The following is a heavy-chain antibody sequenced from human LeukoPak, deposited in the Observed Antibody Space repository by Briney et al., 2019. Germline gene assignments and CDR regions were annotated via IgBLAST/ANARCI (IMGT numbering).Heavy chain of an antibody. Sequence: GGSLRLSCAASGFTFSNAWMSWVRQAPGKGLEWVGRIKSKTDGGTTDYAAPVKGRFTISRDDSKNTLYLQMNSLKTEDTAVYYCTTDGGALEHIVVVTHRSDYWGQGTLVTVSS. J-gene: IGHJ4*02. D-gene: IGHD2-21*02. CDR1: GFTFSNAW. V-gene: IGHV3-15*01. CDR3: TTDGGALEHIVVVTHRSDY. CDR2: IKSKTDGGTT.